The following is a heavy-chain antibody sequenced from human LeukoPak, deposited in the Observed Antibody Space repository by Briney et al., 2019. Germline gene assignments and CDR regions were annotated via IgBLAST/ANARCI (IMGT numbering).Heavy chain of an antibody. Sequence: GGSLRLSCAASGFTFSSYSMNWVRQAPGKGLEWVSSISSSSSYIYYADSVKGRFTISRDNAKNSLYLQMNSLRAEDTAVYYCARGPYYDFWSGYYNWYFDYWGQGTLVTVSS. V-gene: IGHV3-21*01. D-gene: IGHD3-3*01. CDR2: ISSSSSYI. CDR3: ARGPYYDFWSGYYNWYFDY. CDR1: GFTFSSYS. J-gene: IGHJ4*02.